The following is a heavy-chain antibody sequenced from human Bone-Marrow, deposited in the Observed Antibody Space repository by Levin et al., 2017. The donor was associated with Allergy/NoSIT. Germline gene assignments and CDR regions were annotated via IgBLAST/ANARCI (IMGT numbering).Heavy chain of an antibody. CDR1: GFSLNNTRMG. Sequence: SGPTLVKATETLTLTCTVSGFSLNNTRMGVNWIRQPPGKALECLAHIFFNDEKSYSTSLKSRLSISKDTYKSQVVLTMTNMDPVDTATYYCARISKAGYYMDVWGKGTTVTVSS. D-gene: IGHD6-13*01. J-gene: IGHJ6*03. CDR3: ARISKAGYYMDV. CDR2: IFFNDEK. V-gene: IGHV2-26*01.